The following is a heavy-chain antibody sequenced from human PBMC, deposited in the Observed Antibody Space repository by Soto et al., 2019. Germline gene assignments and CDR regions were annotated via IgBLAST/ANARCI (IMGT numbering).Heavy chain of an antibody. V-gene: IGHV1-18*01. CDR1: GYTFTSYG. J-gene: IGHJ5*02. Sequence: ASVKVSCKASGYTFTSYGISWVRQAPGQGLEWMGWISAYNGNTNYAQKLQGRVTMNTETSTRTAYMELRSLRSDDTAVYYCARDFVIGDYWLGSWFDPWGQGTLVTVSS. D-gene: IGHD4-17*01. CDR3: ARDFVIGDYWLGSWFDP. CDR2: ISAYNGNT.